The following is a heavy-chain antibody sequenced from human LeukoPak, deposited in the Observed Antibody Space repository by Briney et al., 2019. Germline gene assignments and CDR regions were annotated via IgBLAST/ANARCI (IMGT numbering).Heavy chain of an antibody. CDR1: GYTFTSYG. CDR2: ISAYNGNT. J-gene: IGHJ3*02. D-gene: IGHD1-26*01. Sequence: ASVKVSCTASGYTFTSYGISWVRQAPGQGLEWMGWISAYNGNTNIAQKLQARVTMTTDTSTSTAYMELRSLRSDDTAVYYCARDGELYSGSKGLFDIWGQGTLVTVSS. CDR3: ARDGELYSGSKGLFDI. V-gene: IGHV1-18*01.